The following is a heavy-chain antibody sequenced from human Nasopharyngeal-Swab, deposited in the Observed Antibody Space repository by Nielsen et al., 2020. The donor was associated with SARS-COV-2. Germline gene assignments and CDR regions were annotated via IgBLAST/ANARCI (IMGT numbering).Heavy chain of an antibody. CDR2: PWSDGSHE. Sequence: GGSLRLSCAASGFNFNDFGMHWVRQAPGTGLDWVAVPWSDGSHENHVDSVKGRFTISRDNSKDTLFLQMNSLRVEDTAVYYCARGPGVSRHDYWGQGALVTVSS. CDR1: GFNFNDFG. V-gene: IGHV3-33*01. D-gene: IGHD2-8*01. CDR3: ARGPGVSRHDY. J-gene: IGHJ4*02.